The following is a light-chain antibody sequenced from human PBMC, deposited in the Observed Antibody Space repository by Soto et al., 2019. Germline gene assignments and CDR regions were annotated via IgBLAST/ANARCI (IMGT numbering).Light chain of an antibody. J-gene: IGKJ4*01. Sequence: EIVLTQSPGTLSLSPGERATLSCRASQSLSSSHLAWYQQKPGQAPRLLIYGASSRATGIPDRFSGSGSGTDFTLTISRLEPEDFAVYYCQQFRNSPPLTFGRGTKVEIK. CDR2: GAS. V-gene: IGKV3-20*01. CDR3: QQFRNSPPLT. CDR1: QSLSSSH.